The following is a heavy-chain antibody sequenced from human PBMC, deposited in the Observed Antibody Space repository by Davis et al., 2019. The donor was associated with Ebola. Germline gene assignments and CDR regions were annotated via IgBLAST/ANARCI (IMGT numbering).Heavy chain of an antibody. CDR2: ISYDGSNK. V-gene: IGHV3-30-3*01. CDR1: EFTFTTYV. CDR3: ARDQVAGTYYYGMDV. J-gene: IGHJ6*02. Sequence: GESLKISCAASEFTFTTYVMHWVRQAPGKGLEWVAVISYDGSNKYYADSVKGRFTISRDNSKNTLYLQMNSLRAEDTAVYYCARDQVAGTYYYGMDVWGQGTTVTVSS. D-gene: IGHD6-19*01.